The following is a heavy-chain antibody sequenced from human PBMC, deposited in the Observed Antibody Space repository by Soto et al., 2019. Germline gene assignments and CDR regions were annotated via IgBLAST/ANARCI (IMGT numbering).Heavy chain of an antibody. CDR1: GYPFTSYA. V-gene: IGHV1-3*05. CDR3: ALDLTMDD. J-gene: IGHJ6*02. D-gene: IGHD3-16*01. CDR2: INAGNGNT. Sequence: QVQLVQSGAEEKKPGASVKVSCKASGYPFTSYAMHWVRKAPGQRLEWMGWINAGNGNTKYSQKFQGRVSITRNKAASTAYMELSSRRSEDTAVYSCALDLTMDDWGQGTKVTVSS.